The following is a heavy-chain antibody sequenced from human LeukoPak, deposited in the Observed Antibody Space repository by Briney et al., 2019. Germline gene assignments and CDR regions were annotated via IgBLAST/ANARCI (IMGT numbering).Heavy chain of an antibody. CDR1: GFTFSSYG. J-gene: IGHJ6*02. V-gene: IGHV3-33*06. Sequence: PGGSLRLSCAASGFTFSSYGMHWVRQAPGKGLEWVAVIWYDGSNKYYADSVKGRFTISRDNSKNTLYLQMNSLRAEDTAVYYCAKDGYGSSPYYYYGMDVWGQGTTVTVSS. CDR2: IWYDGSNK. CDR3: AKDGYGSSPYYYYGMDV. D-gene: IGHD6-13*01.